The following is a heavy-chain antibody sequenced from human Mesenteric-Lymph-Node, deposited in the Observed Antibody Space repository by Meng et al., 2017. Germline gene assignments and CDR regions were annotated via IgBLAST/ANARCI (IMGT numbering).Heavy chain of an antibody. V-gene: IGHV1-2*06. J-gene: IGHJ4*02. CDR3: AKIGSNHQFDL. CDR1: GYTFTVYY. CDR2: INPHTGGI. D-gene: IGHD4-11*01. Sequence: QVQLVQSGAEVQKPGASVKVSCKASGYTFTVYYMHWVRQAPGQGLEWMGRINPHTGGINYAQGFQGRVAMTRDTSISTAYMELSRLRTDDTAVYYCAKIGSNHQFDLWGQGTLVTVSS.